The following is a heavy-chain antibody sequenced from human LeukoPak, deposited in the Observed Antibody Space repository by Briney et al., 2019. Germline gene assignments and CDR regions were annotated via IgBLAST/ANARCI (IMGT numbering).Heavy chain of an antibody. Sequence: SETLSLTCTVSGGSISSYYWSWIRQPPGKGLGWIGYIYYSGSTNYNPSLKSRVTISVDTSKNQFSLKLSSVTAADTAVYYCARSITMIVGEFDLWGRGTLVTVSS. CDR1: GGSISSYY. CDR2: IYYSGST. J-gene: IGHJ2*01. V-gene: IGHV4-59*01. D-gene: IGHD3-22*01. CDR3: ARSITMIVGEFDL.